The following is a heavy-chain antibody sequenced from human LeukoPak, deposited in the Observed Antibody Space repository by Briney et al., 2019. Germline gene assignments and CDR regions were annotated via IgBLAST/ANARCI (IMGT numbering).Heavy chain of an antibody. D-gene: IGHD2-2*01. CDR1: GNTFTTYV. J-gene: IGHJ6*02. CDR3: ARFSFRSTNNYGMDV. CDR2: ISAYNGNT. V-gene: IGHV1-18*01. Sequence: GASVKVSCKASGNTFTTYVTSWVRKPPGQGLKWMEWISAYNGNTNYAQKLQGRVTMTTDTSTSTAYMELRSLRSDDTAVYYCARFSFRSTNNYGMDVWGQGTTVTASS.